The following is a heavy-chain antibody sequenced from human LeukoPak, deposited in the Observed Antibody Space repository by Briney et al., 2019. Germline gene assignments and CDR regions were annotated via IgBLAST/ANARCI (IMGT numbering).Heavy chain of an antibody. CDR2: INPNSGGT. CDR3: AGDKPEDPYYYDSSGYYNFGY. J-gene: IGHJ4*02. V-gene: IGHV1-2*02. CDR1: GYTFTGYY. Sequence: GASVKVSCKASGYTFTGYYMHWVRQAPGQGLEWMGWINPNSGGTNYAQKFQGRVTMTRDTSISTAYMELSRLRSDDTAVYYCAGDKPEDPYYYDSSGYYNFGYWGQGTLVTVSS. D-gene: IGHD3-22*01.